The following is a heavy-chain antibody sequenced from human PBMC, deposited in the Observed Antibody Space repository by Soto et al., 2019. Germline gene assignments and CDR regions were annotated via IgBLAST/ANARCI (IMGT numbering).Heavy chain of an antibody. CDR1: GYSFTSYW. CDR2: IYPGDSDT. D-gene: IGHD3-22*01. Sequence: ESLKISCKGSGYSFTSYWIGWVRQMPGKGLEWMGIIYPGDSDTRYSPSFQGQVTISADKSISTAYLQWSSLKASDTAMYYCARHGEYYYDSSGPCDYWGQGTLVTVSS. V-gene: IGHV5-51*01. CDR3: ARHGEYYYDSSGPCDY. J-gene: IGHJ4*02.